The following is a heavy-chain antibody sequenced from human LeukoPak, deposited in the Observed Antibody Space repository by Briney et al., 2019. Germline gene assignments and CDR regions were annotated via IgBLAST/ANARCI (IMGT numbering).Heavy chain of an antibody. J-gene: IGHJ4*02. V-gene: IGHV3-23*01. CDR3: AKAVWDENYDILTAYYTGLLDY. D-gene: IGHD3-9*01. Sequence: PGGSLRLSCAASGFTFSSYAMSWVRQAPGKGLEWVSAISGSGGSTYYADSVKGRFTISRDNSKNTLYLQMNSLRAEDTAVYYCAKAVWDENYDILTAYYTGLLDYWGQGTLVTVSS. CDR1: GFTFSSYA. CDR2: ISGSGGST.